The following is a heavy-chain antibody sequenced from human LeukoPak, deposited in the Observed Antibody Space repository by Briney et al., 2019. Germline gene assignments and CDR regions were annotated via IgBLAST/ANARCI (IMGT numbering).Heavy chain of an antibody. CDR2: IYYSGST. CDR3: ARVLFTEEDAFDI. V-gene: IGHV4-34*11. Sequence: SETLSLTCAVYGGSFSGYYWSWIRQPPGKGLEWIGYIYYSGSTNYNPSLKSRVTMSLDTSKNQFSLNLTSVTAADTAVYYCARVLFTEEDAFDIWGQGTMVTVSS. CDR1: GGSFSGYY. J-gene: IGHJ3*02.